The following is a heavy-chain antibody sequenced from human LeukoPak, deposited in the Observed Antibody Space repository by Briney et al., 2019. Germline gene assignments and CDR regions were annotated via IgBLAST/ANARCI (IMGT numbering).Heavy chain of an antibody. Sequence: GGSLRLSCAASGFTFSSYSMNWVRQAPGKGLEWVSSISSSSSYIYYADSVKGRFTISRDNAKNSLYLQMNSLRAEDTAVYYCARGGGSGSYVVPWGQGTLVTVSS. CDR3: ARGGGSGSYVVP. CDR1: GFTFSSYS. V-gene: IGHV3-21*01. D-gene: IGHD3-10*01. J-gene: IGHJ5*02. CDR2: ISSSSSYI.